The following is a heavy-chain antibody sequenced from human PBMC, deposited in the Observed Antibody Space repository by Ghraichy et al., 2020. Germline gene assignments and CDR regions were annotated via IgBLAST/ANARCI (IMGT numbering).Heavy chain of an antibody. V-gene: IGHV4-39*01. CDR1: GGSISSSSYY. D-gene: IGHD3-9*01. Sequence: SETLSLTCTVSGGSISSSSYYWGWIRQPPGKGLEWIGSIYYSGSTYYNPSLKSRVTISVDTSKNQFSLKLSSVTAADTAVYYCARLLKNYDILTGYRYYFDSWRQGTLVTVSS. CDR3: ARLLKNYDILTGYRYYFDS. J-gene: IGHJ4*02. CDR2: IYYSGST.